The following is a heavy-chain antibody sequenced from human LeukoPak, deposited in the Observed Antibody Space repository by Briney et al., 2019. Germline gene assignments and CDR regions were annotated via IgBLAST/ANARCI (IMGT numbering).Heavy chain of an antibody. J-gene: IGHJ4*02. D-gene: IGHD1-20*01. CDR2: ISGSGGST. V-gene: IGHV3-23*01. Sequence: PGGSLRPSCAASGFTFSSYAMSWVRQAPGKGLEWVSAISGSGGSTYYADSVKGRFTISRDNSKNTLYLQMNSLRAEDTAVYYCAKDASITGTSRPFDYWGQGTLVTVSS. CDR3: AKDASITGTSRPFDY. CDR1: GFTFSSYA.